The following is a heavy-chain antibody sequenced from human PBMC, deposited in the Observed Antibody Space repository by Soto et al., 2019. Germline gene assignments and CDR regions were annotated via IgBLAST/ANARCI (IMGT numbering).Heavy chain of an antibody. CDR2: IYYSGST. J-gene: IGHJ4*02. CDR3: AKAGCSSTSCYNPCDS. D-gene: IGHD2-2*02. V-gene: IGHV4-39*01. CDR1: GGSISSSSYY. Sequence: QLQLQESGPGLVKPSETLSLTCTVSGGSISSSSYYWGWLRQPPGNGLEWIGSIYYSGSTYYNPSFKSGVTISVDTSKNQFSLKLSSVTAADTAVYYCAKAGCSSTSCYNPCDSGGQGTLVTVSS.